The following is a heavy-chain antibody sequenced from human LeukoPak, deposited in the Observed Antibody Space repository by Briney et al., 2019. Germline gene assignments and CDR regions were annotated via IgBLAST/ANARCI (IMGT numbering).Heavy chain of an antibody. V-gene: IGHV3-30*02. CDR2: IRYDGSNK. Sequence: GGSLRLSCAASGFTFSGYGMHWVRQAPGKGLEWVAFIRYDGSNKYYADSVKGRFTISRDNSKNTLYLQMNSLRAEDTAVYYCAKGGVPAALFDYWGQGTLVTVSS. D-gene: IGHD2-2*01. J-gene: IGHJ4*02. CDR3: AKGGVPAALFDY. CDR1: GFTFSGYG.